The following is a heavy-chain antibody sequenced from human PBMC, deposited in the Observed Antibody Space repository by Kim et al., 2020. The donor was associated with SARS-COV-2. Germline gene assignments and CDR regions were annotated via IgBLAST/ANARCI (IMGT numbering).Heavy chain of an antibody. Sequence: GGSLRLSCEASGITFSLSSMAWVRQAPGKGLEWVASIPNDAAYKYYVGSVRGRFDISRDNSKNRVYLEMRSLGPDDTAVYYCARELAWYFDLWGRGTLV. CDR1: GITFSLSS. V-gene: IGHV3-30*09. CDR3: ARELAWYFDL. J-gene: IGHJ2*01. CDR2: IPNDAAYK.